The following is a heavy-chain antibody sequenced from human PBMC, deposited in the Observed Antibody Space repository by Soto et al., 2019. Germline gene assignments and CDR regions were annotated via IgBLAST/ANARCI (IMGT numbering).Heavy chain of an antibody. D-gene: IGHD4-4*01. CDR2: ISYTGST. V-gene: IGHV4-61*01. CDR1: GASVSSASYY. Sequence: ASETLSLTCTVSGASVSSASYYWSWIRQPPGKGLEWIGYISYTGSTNYNPSLRSRLTISVDTSKNQFSLKLRSVTAADTAVYYCARALPPTLTTVGYYSDYWGQGTLVTVSS. CDR3: ARALPPTLTTVGYYSDY. J-gene: IGHJ4*02.